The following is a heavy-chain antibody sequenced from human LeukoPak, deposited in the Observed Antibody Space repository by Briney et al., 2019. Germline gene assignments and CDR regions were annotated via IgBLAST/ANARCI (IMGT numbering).Heavy chain of an antibody. V-gene: IGHV3-15*07. D-gene: IGHD4-17*01. Sequence: GGSLGLSCVASGFTFTNAWMNWVRQAPGKGLEWVGHIKSKTDGGTTDYAAPVKGRFTISRDDSKNTLYLQMNSLKTEDTAVYYCTTDRPTVTTFDYWGQGTLVTVSS. CDR2: IKSKTDGGTT. CDR3: TTDRPTVTTFDY. J-gene: IGHJ4*02. CDR1: GFTFTNAW.